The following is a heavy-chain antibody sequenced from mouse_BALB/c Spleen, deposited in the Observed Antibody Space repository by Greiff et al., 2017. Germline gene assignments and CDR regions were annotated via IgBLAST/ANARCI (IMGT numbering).Heavy chain of an antibody. CDR1: GFSLTSYG. J-gene: IGHJ3*01. D-gene: IGHD2-14*01. CDR2: IWAGGST. CDR3: ATYRYDEFAY. Sequence: QVQLKQSGPGLVAPSQSLSITCTVSGFSLTSYGVHWVRQPPGKGLEWLGVIWAGGSTNYNSALMSRLSISKDNSKSQVFLKMNSLQTDDTAMYYCATYRYDEFAYWGQGTLVTVSA. V-gene: IGHV2-9*02.